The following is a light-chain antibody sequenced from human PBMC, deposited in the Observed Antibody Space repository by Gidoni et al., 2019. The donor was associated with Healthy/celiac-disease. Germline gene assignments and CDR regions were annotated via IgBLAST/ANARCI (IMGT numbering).Light chain of an antibody. Sequence: SYELTQPPSVSVFPGQPASITCSGDKLGDKYACWYQQKPGQSPVLVIYQDSKRPSGIPERFSGSNSGNTATLTISGTQAMDEADYYCQAWDSSTAVFGGGTKLTVL. CDR3: QAWDSSTAV. CDR1: KLGDKY. J-gene: IGLJ3*02. V-gene: IGLV3-1*01. CDR2: QDS.